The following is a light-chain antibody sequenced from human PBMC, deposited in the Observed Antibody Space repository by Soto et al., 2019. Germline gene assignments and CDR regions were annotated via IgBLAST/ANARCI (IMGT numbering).Light chain of an antibody. CDR3: QQYHNSPPT. CDR1: QSVSSSY. CDR2: GAS. Sequence: EIVMTQSPVTLSVSPVERATLSCRASQSVSSSYLAWYQRKPGQAPRLLIYGASSRATGIPDRFSGGGSGTDFTHTISRLEPEDFAVYYCQQYHNSPPTFGQGTKVDIK. V-gene: IGKV3-20*01. J-gene: IGKJ1*01.